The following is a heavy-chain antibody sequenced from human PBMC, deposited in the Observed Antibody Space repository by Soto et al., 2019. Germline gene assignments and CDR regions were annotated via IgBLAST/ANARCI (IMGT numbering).Heavy chain of an antibody. CDR3: ARPRTVATTKGYDY. J-gene: IGHJ4*02. Sequence: QVQLVQSGAEVKKHGSSVKVSCKASGGTFSNYPISWVRQAPGQGLEWMGAIIPIFATTTYAQKFQGRVTITADESASPAYMELSGLTSADTALYYCARPRTVATTKGYDYWGQGTLVTVSS. CDR2: IIPIFATT. CDR1: GGTFSNYP. V-gene: IGHV1-69*01. D-gene: IGHD1-1*01.